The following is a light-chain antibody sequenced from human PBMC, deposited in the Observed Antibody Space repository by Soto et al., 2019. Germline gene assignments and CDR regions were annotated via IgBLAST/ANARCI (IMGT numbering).Light chain of an antibody. CDR2: GAS. Sequence: EIVMTQLPATLSVSPGERATLSCRASQSVSSSLAWYQHKPGQAPRLLIYGASTRATGIPARFSGSGSGTEFTLTISSLQSEDLAVYYCQQYKNWLTWTFGQGTKVDIK. V-gene: IGKV3-15*01. CDR3: QQYKNWLTWT. CDR1: QSVSSS. J-gene: IGKJ1*01.